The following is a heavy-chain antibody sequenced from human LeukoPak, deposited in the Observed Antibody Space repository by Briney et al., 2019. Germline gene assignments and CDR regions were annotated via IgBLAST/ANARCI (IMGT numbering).Heavy chain of an antibody. D-gene: IGHD1-26*01. CDR3: ARGSGSFSGGFDY. CDR2: IWSDGSNK. V-gene: IGHV3-33*01. CDR1: GFTFSSYG. J-gene: IGHJ4*02. Sequence: GGSLRLSCAASGFTFSSYGMHWVRQTPGKGLEWVAIIWSDGSNKYYADSVKGRFTISRDNSKNTLYLQMNSLRAEDTAVYYCARGSGSFSGGFDYWGQGALVTVSS.